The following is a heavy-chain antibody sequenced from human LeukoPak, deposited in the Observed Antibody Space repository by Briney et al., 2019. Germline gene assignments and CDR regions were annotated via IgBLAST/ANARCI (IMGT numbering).Heavy chain of an antibody. CDR2: IWYDGSNK. CDR3: ARGCSSTSCYMVGPNFDY. Sequence: PGRSLRLSCAASGFTFSSYGMHWVRQAPGKGLEWVAVIWYDGSNKYYADSVKGRFTISRDNSKNTLYLQMNSLRAEDTAVYYCARGCSSTSCYMVGPNFDYWGQGTLVTASS. V-gene: IGHV3-33*01. D-gene: IGHD2-2*02. CDR1: GFTFSSYG. J-gene: IGHJ4*02.